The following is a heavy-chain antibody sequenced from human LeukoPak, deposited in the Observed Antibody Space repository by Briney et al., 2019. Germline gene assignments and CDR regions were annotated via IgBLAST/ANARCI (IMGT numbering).Heavy chain of an antibody. V-gene: IGHV3-30*02. Sequence: GGSLRLSCAASGFSLTRSSMHWVRQAPGKGLEWVAYIRYDGSDTNYADSVKGRFIISRDNAKNSLYLQMNSLRAEDTAVYYCARGPYGAAYWGQGTLVTVSS. CDR1: GFSLTRSS. D-gene: IGHD4-17*01. CDR2: IRYDGSDT. CDR3: ARGPYGAAY. J-gene: IGHJ4*02.